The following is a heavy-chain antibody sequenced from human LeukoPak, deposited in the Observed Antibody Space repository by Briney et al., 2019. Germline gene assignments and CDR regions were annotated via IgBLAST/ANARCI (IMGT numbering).Heavy chain of an antibody. J-gene: IGHJ4*02. V-gene: IGHV3-7*04. CDR3: ARGYTCGY. D-gene: IGHD5-18*01. CDR1: GFTFSRYA. CDR2: IKEDGSEK. Sequence: PGRSLRLSCAASGFTFSRYAIHWVRQAPGKGLEWVANIKEDGSEKNYADSVKGRFTISRDNAKNSLYLQMNSLRAEDTAVYYCARGYTCGYWGQGTLVIVSS.